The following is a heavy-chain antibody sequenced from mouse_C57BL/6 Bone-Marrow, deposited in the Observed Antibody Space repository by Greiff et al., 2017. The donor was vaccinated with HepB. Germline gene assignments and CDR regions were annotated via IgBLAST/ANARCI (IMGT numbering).Heavy chain of an antibody. Sequence: EVKVVESGGGLVQPKGSLKLSCAASGFSFNTYAMNWVRQAPGKGLEWVARIRSKSNNYATYYADSVKDRFTISRDDSESMLYLQMNNLKTEDTAMYYCVSSSWFAYWGQGTLVTVSA. V-gene: IGHV10-1*01. CDR3: VSSSWFAY. J-gene: IGHJ3*01. CDR1: GFSFNTYA. CDR2: IRSKSNNYAT.